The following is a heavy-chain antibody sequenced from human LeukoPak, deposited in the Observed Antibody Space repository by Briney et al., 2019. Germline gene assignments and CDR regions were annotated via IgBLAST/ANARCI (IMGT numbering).Heavy chain of an antibody. J-gene: IGHJ3*02. D-gene: IGHD2-2*01. CDR3: ARETGCSSTSCYGEAFDT. Sequence: GGSLRLACAASGFAFSTYSMNWVRQAPGKGLEWVAAINTRSRTYYADSVRGRFTMSRDNAKNSLYLQMNSLRVEDTAVYYCARETGCSSTSCYGEAFDTWGQGTMVTVSS. CDR1: GFAFSTYS. CDR2: INTRSRT. V-gene: IGHV3-21*01.